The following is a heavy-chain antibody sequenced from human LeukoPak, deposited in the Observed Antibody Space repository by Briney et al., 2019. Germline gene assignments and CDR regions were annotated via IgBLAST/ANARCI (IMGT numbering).Heavy chain of an antibody. CDR2: IYYTAST. Sequence: PGKGLESIAYIYYTASTNYNPSLKSRVTISVHTSKNQFSLKLSSVTAADTAVYYCARDLELWGQGTLVTVSS. D-gene: IGHD2/OR15-2a*01. V-gene: IGHV4-59*01. J-gene: IGHJ4*02. CDR3: ARDLEL.